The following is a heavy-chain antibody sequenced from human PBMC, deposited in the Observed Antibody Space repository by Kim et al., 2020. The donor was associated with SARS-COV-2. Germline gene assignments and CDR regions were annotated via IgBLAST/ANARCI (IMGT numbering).Heavy chain of an antibody. D-gene: IGHD5-18*01. CDR3: ARVDTAMVRPFDY. J-gene: IGHJ4*02. Sequence: NPSLKSRVTISVDTSKNQCSLKLSSVTAADTAVYYCARVDTAMVRPFDYWGQGTLVTVSS. V-gene: IGHV4-59*01.